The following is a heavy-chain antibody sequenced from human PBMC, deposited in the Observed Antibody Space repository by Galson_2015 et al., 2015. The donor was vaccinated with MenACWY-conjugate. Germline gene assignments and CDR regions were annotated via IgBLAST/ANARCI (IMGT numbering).Heavy chain of an antibody. J-gene: IGHJ6*02. D-gene: IGHD3-3*01. CDR3: TTESYYDFWSGYYFARNYYYGMDV. V-gene: IGHV3-15*01. Sequence: SLRLSCAASGFTFSNAWMSWVRQAPGKGLEWVGRIKSKTDGGTTDYAAPVKGRFTISRDDSKNTLYLQMNSLKTEDTAVYYCTTESYYDFWSGYYFARNYYYGMDVWGQGTTVTVSS. CDR2: IKSKTDGGTT. CDR1: GFTFSNAW.